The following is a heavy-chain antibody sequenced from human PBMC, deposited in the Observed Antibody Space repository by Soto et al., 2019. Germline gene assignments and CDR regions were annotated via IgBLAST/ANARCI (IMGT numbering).Heavy chain of an antibody. CDR1: GYTFTSYY. J-gene: IGHJ4*02. CDR3: ARDLGSYGYAY. CDR2: INPSGGST. D-gene: IGHD5-18*01. V-gene: IGHV1-46*01. Sequence: ASVKVSCKASGYTFTSYYMHWVRQAPGQGLEWMGIINPSGGSTSYAQKFQGRVTMTRETSTSTVYMELSSLRSEDTAVYYCARDLGSYGYAYWGQGTLVTVSS.